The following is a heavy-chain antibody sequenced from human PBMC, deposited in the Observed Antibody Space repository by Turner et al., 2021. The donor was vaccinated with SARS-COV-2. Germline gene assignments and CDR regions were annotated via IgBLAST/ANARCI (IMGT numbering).Heavy chain of an antibody. D-gene: IGHD6-19*01. CDR2: LNPGNGDT. CDR1: GYSFSGYN. J-gene: IGHJ4*02. Sequence: QVQLVQSAPDVKKPGASVRVSCQASGYSFSGYNIHWVRQAPGQGLEWMGWLNPGNGDTDSAQKFQGRLTMTRDTSIRTAYMDLTRLKSDDTAIYYCAVEFIAVAGTGGYWGQGTLVTVSS. CDR3: AVEFIAVAGTGGY. V-gene: IGHV1-2*02.